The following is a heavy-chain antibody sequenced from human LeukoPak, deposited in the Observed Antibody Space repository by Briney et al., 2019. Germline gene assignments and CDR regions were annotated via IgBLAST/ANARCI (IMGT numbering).Heavy chain of an antibody. V-gene: IGHV6-1*01. Sequence: SQTLSLTCAISGDSVSGSPAVWNWIRQSPSRGLEWLGRAYYRSKWYIDYAVSVKGRITITPDTSKNQFSLQLNSVTPEDTAVYYCARGAVRGGTNFDYWGQGTLVTVSS. J-gene: IGHJ4*02. CDR1: GDSVSGSPAV. CDR3: ARGAVRGGTNFDY. CDR2: AYYRSKWYI. D-gene: IGHD3-10*01.